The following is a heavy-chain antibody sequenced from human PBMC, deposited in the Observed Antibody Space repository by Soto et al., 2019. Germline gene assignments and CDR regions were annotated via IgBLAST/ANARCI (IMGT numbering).Heavy chain of an antibody. Sequence: QVQLVESGGGVVQPGRSLRLSCAASGFTFSSYGMHWVRQAPGKGLEWVAVISYDGSNKYYADSVKGRFTISRDNSKNTLYLQMNSLRAEDTAVYYCAKDPALAAAGGWGFDYWGQGTLVTVSS. CDR1: GFTFSSYG. CDR2: ISYDGSNK. D-gene: IGHD6-13*01. J-gene: IGHJ4*02. CDR3: AKDPALAAAGGWGFDY. V-gene: IGHV3-30*18.